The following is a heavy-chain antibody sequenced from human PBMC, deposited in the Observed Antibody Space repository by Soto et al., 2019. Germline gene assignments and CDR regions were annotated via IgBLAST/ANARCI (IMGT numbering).Heavy chain of an antibody. Sequence: ASXKVSCKASGYTFTRYYIHRVRQAPGQGLEWMGIINPSGGSTTYAQKFQGRVTMTRDTSTSTVYMELSSLRSEDTAVYYCARDAGTSYFDYWGQGTLVTVSS. V-gene: IGHV1-46*01. CDR3: ARDAGTSYFDY. J-gene: IGHJ4*02. D-gene: IGHD6-13*01. CDR2: INPSGGST. CDR1: GYTFTRYY.